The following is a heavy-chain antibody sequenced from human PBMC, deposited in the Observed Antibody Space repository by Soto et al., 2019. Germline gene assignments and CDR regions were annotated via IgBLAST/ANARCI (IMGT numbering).Heavy chain of an antibody. CDR3: ARGGGIVVETAPYDH. V-gene: IGHV1-18*01. CDR2: ISAYNGNT. J-gene: IGHJ4*02. Sequence: ASVKVSCKASGYTFTNFGISWVRQAPGQGLEWMGWISAYNGNTNYAQNFQGRVTMTTDTSTSTAYMELRSLRSDDTAAYYCARGGGIVVETAPYDHWGQGTLVTVSS. D-gene: IGHD2-21*02. CDR1: GYTFTNFG.